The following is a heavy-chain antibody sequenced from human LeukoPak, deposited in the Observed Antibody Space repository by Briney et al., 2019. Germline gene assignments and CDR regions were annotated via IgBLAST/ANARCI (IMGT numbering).Heavy chain of an antibody. CDR1: GGTFSSYA. CDR2: IIPILGIA. J-gene: IGHJ5*02. V-gene: IGHV1-69*04. CDR3: AVGVGGTMIKHNNWFDP. Sequence: GASVKVSCKASGGTFSSYAISWVRQAPGQGLEWMGRIIPILGIANYAQKFQGRVTITADKSTSTAYMGLSSLRSEDTAVYYCAVGVGGTMIKHNNWFDPWGQGTLVTVSS. D-gene: IGHD3-22*01.